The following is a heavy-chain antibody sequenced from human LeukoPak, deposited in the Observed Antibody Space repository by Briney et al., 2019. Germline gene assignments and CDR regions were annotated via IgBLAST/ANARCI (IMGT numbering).Heavy chain of an antibody. J-gene: IGHJ4*02. CDR2: MNPNSGNT. D-gene: IGHD5-12*01. CDR3: ARGTGDQYSGYEYYFDY. Sequence: GASVKVSCKASGYTFTSYDINWVRQATGQGLEWMGWMNPNSGNTGYAQKFQGRVTMTRNTSISTAYMELSSLRSEDRAVYYCARGTGDQYSGYEYYFDYWGQGTLVTVSS. V-gene: IGHV1-8*01. CDR1: GYTFTSYD.